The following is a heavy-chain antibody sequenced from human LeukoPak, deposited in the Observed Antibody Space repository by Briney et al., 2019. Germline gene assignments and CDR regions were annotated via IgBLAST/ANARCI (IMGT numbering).Heavy chain of an antibody. J-gene: IGHJ6*03. CDR2: IYYSADYSGST. CDR1: GGSISSYY. V-gene: IGHV4-59*01. D-gene: IGHD3-16*01. CDR3: ARVGLDSHYYMDV. Sequence: SETLSLTCTVSGGSISSYYWSWIRQSPGKGLEWIGYIYYSADYSGSTNYNPSLKSRVTISVDTSKNQFSLKLTSVTAADTAVYYCARVGLDSHYYMDVWGRGTTVTVSS.